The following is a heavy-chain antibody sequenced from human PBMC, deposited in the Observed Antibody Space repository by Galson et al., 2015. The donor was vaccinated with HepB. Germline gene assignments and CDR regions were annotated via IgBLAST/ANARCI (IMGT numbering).Heavy chain of an antibody. CDR1: GGTFSSYA. CDR2: IIPISGIA. CDR3: ARYCSGGSCYEDGWFDP. D-gene: IGHD2-15*01. V-gene: IGHV1-69*13. Sequence: SVKVSCKASGGTFSSYAISWVRQAPGQGLEWMGGIIPISGIANYAQKFQGRVTITADESTSTAYMELSSLRSEDTAVYYCARYCSGGSCYEDGWFDPWGQGTLVTVSS. J-gene: IGHJ5*02.